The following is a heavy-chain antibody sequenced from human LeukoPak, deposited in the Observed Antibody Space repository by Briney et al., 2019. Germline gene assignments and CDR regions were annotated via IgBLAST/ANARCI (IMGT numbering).Heavy chain of an antibody. CDR1: GFTLSSHG. D-gene: IGHD5-18*01. V-gene: IGHV3-30*03. CDR3: ATDSPYSYADL. CDR2: ISYDGRNE. J-gene: IGHJ2*01. Sequence: GRSLRLSCTASGFTLSSHGMHWVRQAPGKGLEWVAVISYDGRNEYYADSMRGRFTVSRDNSKNTLYLQMNSVRAEDTAVYYCATDSPYSYADLWGRGTLVTVS.